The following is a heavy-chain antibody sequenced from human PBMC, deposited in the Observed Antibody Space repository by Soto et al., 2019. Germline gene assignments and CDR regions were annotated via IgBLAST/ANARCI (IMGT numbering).Heavy chain of an antibody. CDR2: IIPITGTA. J-gene: IGHJ6*02. D-gene: IGHD2-2*01. V-gene: IGHV1-69*01. CDR3: ARSQGSSTSLEIYYYYYCGMDV. CDR1: GRTLGSYA. Sequence: QVQLVQSGAEVKKPGSSVKVSCKASGRTLGSYAISWVRQAPGQGPEWMGGIIPITGTANYAQKFQGRVTMTADESTSTASMQLSSLISEDTAVYYCARSQGSSTSLEIYYYYYCGMDVWGQGTTVTVSS.